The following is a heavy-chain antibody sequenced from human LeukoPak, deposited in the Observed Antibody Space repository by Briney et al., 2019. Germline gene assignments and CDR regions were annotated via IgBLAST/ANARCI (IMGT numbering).Heavy chain of an antibody. J-gene: IGHJ5*02. V-gene: IGHV3-23*01. CDR1: EFTFSSYA. Sequence: GGSLRLSCAASEFTFSSYALSWVRQAPGKGLEWVSAISGSGTSTYYADSVKGRFTISRDNSKNTLSLQMNSLRAEDTALYYCAKCRVETYSSGWCNWLDPWGQGTQVTVSS. CDR2: ISGSGTST. D-gene: IGHD6-19*01. CDR3: AKCRVETYSSGWCNWLDP.